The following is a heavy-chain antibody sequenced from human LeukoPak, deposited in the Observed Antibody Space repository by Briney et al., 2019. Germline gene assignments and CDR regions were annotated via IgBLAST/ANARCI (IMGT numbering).Heavy chain of an antibody. J-gene: IGHJ4*02. D-gene: IGHD3-10*01. CDR2: IYHSGST. CDR3: ARGGAYTRSGSYSPWYFDY. Sequence: SETLSLTCAVSGGSISSSNWWSWVRQPPGQGLEWIGEIYHSGSTNYNPSLKSRVTISVDKSKNQFSLKLSSVTAADTAVYYCARGGAYTRSGSYSPWYFDYWGQGTLVTVSS. V-gene: IGHV4-4*02. CDR1: GGSISSSNW.